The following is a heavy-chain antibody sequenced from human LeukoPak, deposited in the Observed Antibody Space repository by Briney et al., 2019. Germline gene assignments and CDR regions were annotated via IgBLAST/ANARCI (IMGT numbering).Heavy chain of an antibody. CDR1: GGTFSSYA. J-gene: IGHJ4*02. V-gene: IGHV1-69*04. Sequence: SVKVSCKASGGTFSSYAISWVRQAPGQGLEWMGRIIPIFGIANYAQKFQGRVTITADKSTSTAYMGLSSLRSEDTAVYYCARAEYYYDSSGSPFDYWGQGTLVTVSS. D-gene: IGHD3-22*01. CDR2: IIPIFGIA. CDR3: ARAEYYYDSSGSPFDY.